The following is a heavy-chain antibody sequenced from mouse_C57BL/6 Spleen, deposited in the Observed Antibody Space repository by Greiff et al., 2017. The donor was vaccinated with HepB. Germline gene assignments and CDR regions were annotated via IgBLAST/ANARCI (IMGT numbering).Heavy chain of an antibody. J-gene: IGHJ2*01. V-gene: IGHV1-80*01. CDR3: ARSPNYDGSSFDY. D-gene: IGHD1-1*01. Sequence: VQLQQSGAELVKPGASVKISCNASGYAFSSYWLNWVKQRPGKGLEWIGQIYPGDGDTNYNGKFKGKATLTADKSSSTAYMQLSSLTSEDSAVYFCARSPNYDGSSFDYWGQGTTLTVSS. CDR1: GYAFSSYW. CDR2: IYPGDGDT.